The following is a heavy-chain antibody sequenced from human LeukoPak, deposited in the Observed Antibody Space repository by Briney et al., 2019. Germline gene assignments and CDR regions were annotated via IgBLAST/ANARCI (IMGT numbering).Heavy chain of an antibody. J-gene: IGHJ4*02. V-gene: IGHV4-31*03. CDR2: IYYSGST. CDR3: ARLNSYGYGIDY. CDR1: GGSISSGGYY. D-gene: IGHD5-18*01. Sequence: SETLSLTCTVSGGSISSGGYYWSWIRQHPGKGLEWIGYIYYSGSTYYNPSLKSRVTISVDKSKNQFSLKLSSVTAADTAVYYCARLNSYGYGIDYWGQGTLVTVSS.